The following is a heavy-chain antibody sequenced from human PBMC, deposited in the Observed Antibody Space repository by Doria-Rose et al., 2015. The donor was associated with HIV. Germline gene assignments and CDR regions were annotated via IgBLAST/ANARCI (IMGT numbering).Heavy chain of an antibody. D-gene: IGHD6-13*01. V-gene: IGHV2-26*01. CDR3: ARIKSSRWYHKYYFDF. Sequence: QVTLKESGPVLVKPTETLTLTCTVSGVSLSSPGMGVSWIRQPPGKALEWLATIFSDDERSYKTSLKSRPTISRGTSKSQVVLTMTDMDPVDTATYYCARIKSSRWYHKYYFDFWGQGTLVIVSA. CDR1: GVSLSSPGMG. J-gene: IGHJ4*02. CDR2: IFSDDER.